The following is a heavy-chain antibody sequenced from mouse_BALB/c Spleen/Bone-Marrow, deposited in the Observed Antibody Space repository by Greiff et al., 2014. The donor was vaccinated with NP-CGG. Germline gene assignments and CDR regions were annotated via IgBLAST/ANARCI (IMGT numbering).Heavy chain of an antibody. J-gene: IGHJ1*01. CDR3: SRYSDYWNFDV. CDR2: IDPANSYT. Sequence: VQLKQSRAELVKPGASVNLSCTTSGFKIKETYIHWIKKRAEQGLEGIGRIDPANSYTKCDPKFQDKATITADTSSNTAYLQLGSLTSEDTAVYYCSRYSDYWNFDVWGAGTTVTVSS. V-gene: IGHV14-3*02. CDR1: GFKIKETY.